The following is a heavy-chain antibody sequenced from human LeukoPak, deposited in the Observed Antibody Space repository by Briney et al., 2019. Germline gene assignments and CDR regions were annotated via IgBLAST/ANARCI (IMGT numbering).Heavy chain of an antibody. CDR1: GGSFSGYY. Sequence: SETLSLTCAVYGGSFSGYYWSWIRQPPGKGLEWIGEINHSGSTNYNPSLKSRVTISVDTSKNQFSLKLSSVTAADTAVYYCAAYSYGSRRNKKTYYYYGMDVWGQGTTVTVSS. CDR2: INHSGST. D-gene: IGHD5-18*01. CDR3: AAYSYGSRRNKKTYYYYGMDV. J-gene: IGHJ6*02. V-gene: IGHV4-34*01.